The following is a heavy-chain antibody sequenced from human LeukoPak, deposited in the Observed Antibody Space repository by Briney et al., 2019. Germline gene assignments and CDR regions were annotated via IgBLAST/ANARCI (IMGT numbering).Heavy chain of an antibody. D-gene: IGHD1-26*01. CDR1: GFTFSSYS. CDR3: ARDYLGATAFDI. J-gene: IGHJ3*02. V-gene: IGHV3-21*01. CDR2: ISSSSSYI. Sequence: GGSLRLSCAASGFTFSSYSMNWVRQARGKGLEWVSSISSSSSYIYYADSVKGRFTISRDNAKNSLYLQMNSLRAEDTAVYYCARDYLGATAFDIWGQGTMVTVSS.